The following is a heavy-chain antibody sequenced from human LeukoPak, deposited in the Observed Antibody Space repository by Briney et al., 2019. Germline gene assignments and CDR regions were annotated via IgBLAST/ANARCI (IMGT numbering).Heavy chain of an antibody. CDR2: INPSGGST. J-gene: IGHJ4*02. CDR1: GYTFTSYY. V-gene: IGHV1-46*01. CDR3: ARDGDYYDSSGYYPLD. Sequence: ASVKVSCKASGYTFTSYYMHWVRQAPGQGLEWMGIINPSGGSTSYAQKFQGRVTMTRDTSTSTVYMELSSLRSEDTAVYYCARDGDYYDSSGYYPLDWGQGTLVTVSS. D-gene: IGHD3-22*01.